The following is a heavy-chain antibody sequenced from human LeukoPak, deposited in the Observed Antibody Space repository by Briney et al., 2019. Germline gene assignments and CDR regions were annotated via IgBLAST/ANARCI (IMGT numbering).Heavy chain of an antibody. J-gene: IGHJ4*02. CDR1: GFTFDDYA. CDR2: ISWNSGTI. V-gene: IGHV3-9*01. CDR3: AKDRGAGIGLRWYFDY. Sequence: SLRLSCAASGFTFDDYAMHWVRQAPGKGLEWVSGISWNSGTIDYADSVKGRFTISRDNTKNSLYLQMNSLRDEDTALYYSAKDRGAGIGLRWYFDYWGQGTLVTVSS. D-gene: IGHD4-23*01.